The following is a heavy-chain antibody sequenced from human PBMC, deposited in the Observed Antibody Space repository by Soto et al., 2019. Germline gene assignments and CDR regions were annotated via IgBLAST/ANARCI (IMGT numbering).Heavy chain of an antibody. V-gene: IGHV1-18*01. J-gene: IGHJ4*02. CDR2: ISAYNGNT. CDR1: GYTFTSYG. CDR3: AREKYGGYFDY. D-gene: IGHD2-8*01. Sequence: ASVKVSCKASGYTFTSYGINWVRQAPGQGLERMGWISAYNGNTNYAQKLQGRVTMTRNTSISTAYMELSSLRSEDTAVYYCAREKYGGYFDYWGQGTLVTVSS.